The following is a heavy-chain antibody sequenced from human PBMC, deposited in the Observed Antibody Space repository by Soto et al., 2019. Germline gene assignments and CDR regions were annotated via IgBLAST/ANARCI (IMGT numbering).Heavy chain of an antibody. CDR2: IIPIFGTA. CDR3: ARSAALVRLSYYYYGMDV. Sequence: QVQLVQSGAEVKKPGSSVKVSCKASGGTFSSYAISWVRQAPGQGLEWMGGIIPIFGTANYAQKFQGRVTITADESTSTAYMELSSLRSEDTAVYYCARSAALVRLSYYYYGMDVWGQGTTVTVSS. V-gene: IGHV1-69*01. D-gene: IGHD5-18*01. CDR1: GGTFSSYA. J-gene: IGHJ6*02.